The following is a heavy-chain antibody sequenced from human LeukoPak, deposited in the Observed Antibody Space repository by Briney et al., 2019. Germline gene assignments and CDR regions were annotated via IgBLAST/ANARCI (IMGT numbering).Heavy chain of an antibody. CDR3: ARVPKTGTLDY. J-gene: IGHJ4*02. D-gene: IGHD1-1*01. V-gene: IGHV3-53*01. CDR1: GFTVSSNY. Sequence: PGGSLRLSCAASGFTVSSNYMSWVRQAPGKGLEWVSVIYSGGSTYYADSVKGRFTISRDNSKNTLYLQMNSLRAEDTAVYYCARVPKTGTLDYWGQGTLVTVSS. CDR2: IYSGGST.